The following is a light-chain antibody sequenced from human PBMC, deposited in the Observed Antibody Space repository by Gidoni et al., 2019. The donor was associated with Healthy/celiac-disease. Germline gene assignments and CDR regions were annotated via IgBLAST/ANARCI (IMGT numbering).Light chain of an antibody. J-gene: IGKJ2*01. CDR1: QSVSSY. Sequence: EIVLTQSPATLSGSPGERATLSCRASQSVSSYLAWYQQKPGQAPRLLIYDASNMATGIPARFSGSGSGTDFTLTISSLEPEDFAAYYCQQRSNWPPTFGQGTKLEIK. CDR3: QQRSNWPPT. CDR2: DAS. V-gene: IGKV3-11*01.